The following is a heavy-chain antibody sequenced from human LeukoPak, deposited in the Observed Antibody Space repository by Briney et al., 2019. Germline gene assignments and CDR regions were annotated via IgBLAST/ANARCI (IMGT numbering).Heavy chain of an antibody. CDR2: IYTSGST. CDR1: GGSISSYY. Sequence: SETLSLTCTVSGGSISSYYWSWIRQPAGKGLEWIGRIYTSGSTNYSPSHKSRVTMSVDTSKNQFSLKLSSVTAADTAVYYCARDPLTYYYDCSDAFDIWGQGTMVTVSS. J-gene: IGHJ3*02. V-gene: IGHV4-4*07. D-gene: IGHD3-22*01. CDR3: ARDPLTYYYDCSDAFDI.